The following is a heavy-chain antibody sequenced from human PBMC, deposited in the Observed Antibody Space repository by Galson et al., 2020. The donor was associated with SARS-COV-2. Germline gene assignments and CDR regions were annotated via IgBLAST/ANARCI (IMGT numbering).Heavy chain of an antibody. CDR3: ARSPPASTSGTSIYFDY. CDR2: LDTSSTYI. CDR1: GFAFSSYT. D-gene: IGHD1-1*01. Sequence: GESLKISCAASGFAFSSYTMNWVRQAPGKGLEWVASLDTSSTYIYHADSLKGLFTISRDNAENSLYLQMNSLRAEDTAVYYCARSPPASTSGTSIYFDYWGQGTQVTVSS. V-gene: IGHV3-21*01. J-gene: IGHJ4*02.